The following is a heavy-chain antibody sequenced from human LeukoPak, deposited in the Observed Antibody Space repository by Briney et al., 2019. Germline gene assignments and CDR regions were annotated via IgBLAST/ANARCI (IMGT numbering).Heavy chain of an antibody. D-gene: IGHD3-10*01. Sequence: PGGSLRLSCAASGFTFSDYWMSWVRQAPGKGLEWVANLKQDGSEKYYVDSVKGRFTISRDNAKNSLYLQMNSLRGEDTAVYYCARDDGFYSASGIYQNFFDHWARESWSPSPQ. CDR3: ARDDGFYSASGIYQNFFDH. J-gene: IGHJ4*02. V-gene: IGHV3-7*01. CDR2: LKQDGSEK. CDR1: GFTFSDYW.